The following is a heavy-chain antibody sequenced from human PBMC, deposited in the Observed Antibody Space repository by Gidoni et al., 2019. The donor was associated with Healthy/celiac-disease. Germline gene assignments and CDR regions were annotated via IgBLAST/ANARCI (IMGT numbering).Heavy chain of an antibody. V-gene: IGHV1-69*06. D-gene: IGHD2-2*03. CDR3: ARGGYCSSTSCYTYGMDV. J-gene: IGHJ6*02. CDR1: GGTFRSYA. Sequence: QVQLVQSGAEVKKPGSSVKVSCKASGGTFRSYAISWVRQAPGQGLEWMGGIIPIFGTANYAQKFQGRVTITADKSTSTAYMELSSLRSEDTAVYYCARGGYCSSTSCYTYGMDVWGQGSTVTVSS. CDR2: IIPIFGTA.